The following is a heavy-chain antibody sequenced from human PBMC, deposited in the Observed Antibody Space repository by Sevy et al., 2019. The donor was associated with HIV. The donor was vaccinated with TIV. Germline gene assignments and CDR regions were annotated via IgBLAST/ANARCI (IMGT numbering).Heavy chain of an antibody. V-gene: IGHV3-30*18. CDR1: GFTFSSYG. D-gene: IGHD3-22*01. J-gene: IGHJ4*02. CDR2: ISYDGSNK. Sequence: GSLRLSCAASGFTFSSYGMHWVRQAPGKGLEWVAVISYDGSNKYYADSEKGRFTISRDNSKNTLYLQMNSLRAEDTAVYYCAKDYYDSSGYFDYWGQGTLVTVSS. CDR3: AKDYYDSSGYFDY.